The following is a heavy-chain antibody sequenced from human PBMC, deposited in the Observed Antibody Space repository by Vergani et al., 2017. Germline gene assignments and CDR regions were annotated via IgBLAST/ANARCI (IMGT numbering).Heavy chain of an antibody. CDR1: GFTFDDYA. CDR2: IYSGGST. D-gene: IGHD2-21*02. J-gene: IGHJ6*02. V-gene: IGHV3-66*02. CDR3: ATPSCGGDCYIPYYYYGMDV. Sequence: EVQLVESGGGLVQPGRSLRLSCAASGFTFDDYAMHWVRQAPGKGLEWVSVIYSGGSTYYADSVKGRFTISRDNSKNTLYLQMNSLRAEDTAVYYCATPSCGGDCYIPYYYYGMDVWGQGTTVTVSS.